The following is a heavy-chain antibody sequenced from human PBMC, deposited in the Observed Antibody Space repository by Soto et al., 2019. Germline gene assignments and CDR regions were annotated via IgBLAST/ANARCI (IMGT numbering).Heavy chain of an antibody. Sequence: EVQLVESGGGLVQPGGSLRLSCAGSGFTLSDHYIDWVRQAPGKGLEWVGRSRDKPQGYSTAYAASVKGRFTTSRDESKNSAYLQMNSLKTEDTAVYYCAKGLVWSSTWEVDYWGQGTLVTVSS. V-gene: IGHV3-72*01. CDR3: AKGLVWSSTWEVDY. J-gene: IGHJ4*02. CDR1: GFTLSDHY. CDR2: SRDKPQGYST. D-gene: IGHD6-13*01.